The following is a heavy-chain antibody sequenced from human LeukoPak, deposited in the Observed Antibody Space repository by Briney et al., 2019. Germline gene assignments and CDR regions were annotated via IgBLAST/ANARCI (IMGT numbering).Heavy chain of an antibody. CDR3: AKGGQNYDFWRFDY. CDR2: ISGSGGST. D-gene: IGHD3-3*01. V-gene: IGHV3-23*01. Sequence: GGSLRLSCAASGFTFSNYAMNWVRQAPGKGLEWVSSISGSGGSTYFAGSVKGRVTISRDNSKNTMYMQMNSMRVEDTAVYYCAKGGQNYDFWRFDYWGQGSLVTVSS. CDR1: GFTFSNYA. J-gene: IGHJ4*02.